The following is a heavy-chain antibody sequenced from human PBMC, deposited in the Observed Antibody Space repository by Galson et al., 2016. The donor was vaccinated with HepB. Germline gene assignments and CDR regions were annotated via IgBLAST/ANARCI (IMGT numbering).Heavy chain of an antibody. CDR3: AGGSGWDAEH. Sequence: SLRLSCAGSGFTFSSYWMTWVRQAPGKGLGWVANINRDGSVTHYVDSVEGRFTISRDNAKNSLFLQMNTLRAEDTAVYYCAGGSGWDAEHWGQGTLVTVSS. J-gene: IGHJ1*01. CDR2: INRDGSVT. D-gene: IGHD1-26*01. V-gene: IGHV3-7*05. CDR1: GFTFSSYW.